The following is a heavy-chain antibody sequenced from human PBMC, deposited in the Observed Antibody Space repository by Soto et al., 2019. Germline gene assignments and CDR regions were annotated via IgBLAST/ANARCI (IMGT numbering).Heavy chain of an antibody. CDR3: ARDIVGAAVGACDI. D-gene: IGHD1-26*01. J-gene: IGHJ3*02. V-gene: IGHV3-21*01. Sequence: EVQLVESGGGLVKPGGSLRLSCAASGFTFSSYSMNWVRQAPGKGLEWVSSISSSSSYIYYADSVKGRFTISKDNAKNSLYRQMNSLRAEDTAVYYCARDIVGAAVGACDIWGQGTMVTVSS. CDR1: GFTFSSYS. CDR2: ISSSSSYI.